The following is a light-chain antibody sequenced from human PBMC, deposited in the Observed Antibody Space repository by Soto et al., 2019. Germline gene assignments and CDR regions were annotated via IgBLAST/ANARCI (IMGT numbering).Light chain of an antibody. CDR2: GAS. CDR1: QSVSSSY. J-gene: IGKJ4*01. Sequence: EIVLTQSPGTLSLSPGERATLSCRASQSVSSSYLAWYQQKPGQAPRLLIYGASSRATGIPDRFSGSGSGTDYTLTISSLEPEDFAVYYCQLYDRSFTFGGGTKVEIK. CDR3: QLYDRSFT. V-gene: IGKV3-20*01.